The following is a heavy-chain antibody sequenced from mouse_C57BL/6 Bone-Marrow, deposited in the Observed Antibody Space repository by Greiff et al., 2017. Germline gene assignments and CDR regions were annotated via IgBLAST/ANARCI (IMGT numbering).Heavy chain of an antibody. Sequence: VQLQQSGAELVRPGASVKLSCTASGFNIKDDYMHWVKQRPEQGLEWIGWIDPENGDTEYASKFQGKATITAYTSSNTAYLQLSSLTSEDTAVYYCTTHYYGSSYAMDYWGQGTSVTVSS. CDR1: GFNIKDDY. V-gene: IGHV14-4*01. CDR3: TTHYYGSSYAMDY. CDR2: IDPENGDT. J-gene: IGHJ4*01. D-gene: IGHD1-1*01.